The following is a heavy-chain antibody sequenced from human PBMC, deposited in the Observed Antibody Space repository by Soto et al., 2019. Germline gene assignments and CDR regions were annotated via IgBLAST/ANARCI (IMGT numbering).Heavy chain of an antibody. D-gene: IGHD7-27*01. V-gene: IGHV3-23*01. CDR3: ATQAEGFLTGPLDF. CDR2: ISGSGGST. CDR1: GLTFSTYA. Sequence: GGSLRLSCAASGLTFSTYAMTWVRQAPGKGLEWVSVISGSGGSTYYADSVKGRFTISGENSKNTLYLQMTSLRAEDMAIYFCATQAEGFLTGPLDFWGQGTMVTVSS. J-gene: IGHJ4*02.